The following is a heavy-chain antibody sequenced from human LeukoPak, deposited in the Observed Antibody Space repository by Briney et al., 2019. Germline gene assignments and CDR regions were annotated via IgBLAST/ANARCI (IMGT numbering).Heavy chain of an antibody. V-gene: IGHV3-23*01. Sequence: GGSLRLSCAASGFTFSSYAMSWVRQAPGKGLEWVSAISGSGGSTYYADSVKGRFTISRDNSKNTLYLQMNSLRAEDTAVYYCARPRVDSSGYSSEWYFDLWGRGTLVTVSS. CDR3: ARPRVDSSGYSSEWYFDL. D-gene: IGHD3-22*01. CDR2: ISGSGGST. CDR1: GFTFSSYA. J-gene: IGHJ2*01.